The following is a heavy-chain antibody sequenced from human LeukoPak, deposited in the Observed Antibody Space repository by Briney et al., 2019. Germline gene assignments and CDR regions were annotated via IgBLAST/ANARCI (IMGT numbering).Heavy chain of an antibody. CDR3: AKDSSSWSFFDY. D-gene: IGHD6-19*01. CDR2: IIGDASST. CDR1: GFSFDDYA. V-gene: IGHV3-43*02. Sequence: PGGSLRLSCAASGFSFDDYALHWVRQAPGKGLEWFSLIIGDASSTYYVDSVKGRFTISRDNSKNSLYLQMNSLRTEDTALYYCAKDSSSWSFFDYWGQGTLVTVSS. J-gene: IGHJ4*02.